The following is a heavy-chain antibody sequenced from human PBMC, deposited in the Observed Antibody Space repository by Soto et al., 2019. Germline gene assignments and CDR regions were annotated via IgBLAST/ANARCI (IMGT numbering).Heavy chain of an antibody. CDR1: GYSFAGYW. Sequence: GDSLKISCQGSGYSFAGYWITWVRQKPGKGLDWMGRIDPSDSQTYYSPSFRGHVTISVTKSITTVFLQWSSLRASDTAMYYCARQIYDSDTGPNFQYYFDSWGQGTPVTVSS. J-gene: IGHJ4*02. CDR3: ARQIYDSDTGPNFQYYFDS. CDR2: IDPSDSQT. D-gene: IGHD3-22*01. V-gene: IGHV5-10-1*01.